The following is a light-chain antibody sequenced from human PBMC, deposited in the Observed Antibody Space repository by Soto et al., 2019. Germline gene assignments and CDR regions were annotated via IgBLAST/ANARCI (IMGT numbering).Light chain of an antibody. CDR2: DAS. Sequence: EIVLTQSPGTLSLSPGEIATLSFSASQSVSSSYLAWYQQKPGPAPRLLIYDASSRATGIPARFSGSGSGTDFTLTISSLEPEDFAVYYCQQRSNWPPITFGQGTRLEIK. CDR3: QQRSNWPPIT. J-gene: IGKJ5*01. V-gene: IGKV3D-20*02. CDR1: QSVSSSY.